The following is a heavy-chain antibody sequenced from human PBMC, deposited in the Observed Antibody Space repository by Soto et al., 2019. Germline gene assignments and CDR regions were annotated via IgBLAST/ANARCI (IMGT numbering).Heavy chain of an antibody. CDR2: INHSGST. D-gene: IGHD4-17*01. CDR1: GGSFSGYY. J-gene: IGHJ4*02. CDR3: ARGSTVAVTTLIRLAY. V-gene: IGHV4-34*01. Sequence: SETLSLTCAVYGGSFSGYYWSWIRQPPGKGLEWIGEINHSGSTNYNPSLKSRVTISVDTSKNQFSLKLSSVTAADTAVYYCARGSTVAVTTLIRLAYWGQGTLFSV.